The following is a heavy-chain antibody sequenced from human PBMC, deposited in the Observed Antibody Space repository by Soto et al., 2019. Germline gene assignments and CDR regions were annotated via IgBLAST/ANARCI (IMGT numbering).Heavy chain of an antibody. CDR3: ARVHVPYNWNYEAWFDP. J-gene: IGHJ5*02. CDR1: GYTFTSYA. D-gene: IGHD1-7*01. Sequence: QVQLVQSGAEVKKPGASVKVSCKASGYTFTSYAMHWVRQAPGQRLEWMGWINAGNGNTKYSQKFQGRVTITRDTSASTAYMELSSLRSEDTSVYYCARVHVPYNWNYEAWFDPWGQGTLVTVSS. CDR2: INAGNGNT. V-gene: IGHV1-3*01.